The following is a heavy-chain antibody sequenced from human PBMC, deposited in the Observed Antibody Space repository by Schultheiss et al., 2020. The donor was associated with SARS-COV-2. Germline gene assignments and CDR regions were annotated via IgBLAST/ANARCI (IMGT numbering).Heavy chain of an antibody. CDR3: STDYYDSSAYSDY. CDR2: ISSSGGTT. V-gene: IGHV3-23*01. D-gene: IGHD3-22*01. CDR1: GFTFSSYE. J-gene: IGHJ4*02. Sequence: GGSLRLSCAASGFTFSSYEMNWVRQAPGKGLEWVSVISSSGGTTYYADSVKGRFTMSRDNSKNTLYLQMNSLRAEDTAVYYCSTDYYDSSAYSDYWGQGTAVTVSS.